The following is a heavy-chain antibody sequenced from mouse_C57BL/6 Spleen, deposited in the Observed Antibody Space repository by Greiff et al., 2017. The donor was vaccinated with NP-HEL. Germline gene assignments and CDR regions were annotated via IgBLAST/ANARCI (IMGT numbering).Heavy chain of an antibody. CDR3: AIYYDYCPDY. Sequence: QVQLQQPGAELVKPGASVKLSCKASGYTFTSYWMQWVKQRPGQGLEWIGEIDPSDSYTNYNQKFKGKATLTVDTSSSTAYMQLSSLTSEDSEVYYCAIYYDYCPDYWGQGTTLTVSS. CDR2: IDPSDSYT. J-gene: IGHJ2*01. V-gene: IGHV1-50*01. D-gene: IGHD2-4*01. CDR1: GYTFTSYW.